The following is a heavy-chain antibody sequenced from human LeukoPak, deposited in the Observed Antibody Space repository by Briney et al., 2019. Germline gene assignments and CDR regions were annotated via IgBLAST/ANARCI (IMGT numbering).Heavy chain of an antibody. Sequence: GGSLRLSCAASGFTFSSYAMSWVRQAPGKGLEWVSAISGSGGSTYYADSVKGRFTISRDNAKNSLYLLMNSLGAGDTAVYYCARESRLDYYSGSYTDYWGQGTLVTVSS. J-gene: IGHJ4*02. CDR1: GFTFSSYA. D-gene: IGHD3-10*01. CDR2: ISGSGGST. CDR3: ARESRLDYYSGSYTDY. V-gene: IGHV3-23*01.